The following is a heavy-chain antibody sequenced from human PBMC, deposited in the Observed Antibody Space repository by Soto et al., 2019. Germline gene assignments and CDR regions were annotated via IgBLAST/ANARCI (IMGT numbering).Heavy chain of an antibody. Sequence: PGGSVRLSCAASGFTFSSYSMNWVRQAPGKGLEWVSYISSSSSTIYYADSVKGRFTISRDNAKNSLYLQMNSLRAEDTAVYYCARGIPNWFDPWGKGTLVTVSS. CDR2: ISSSSSTI. CDR3: ARGIPNWFDP. J-gene: IGHJ5*02. CDR1: GFTFSSYS. V-gene: IGHV3-48*01.